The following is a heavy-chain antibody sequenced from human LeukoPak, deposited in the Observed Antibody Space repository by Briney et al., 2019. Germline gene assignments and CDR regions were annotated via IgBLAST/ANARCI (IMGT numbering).Heavy chain of an antibody. Sequence: SETLSLTCTVSGGSISSSSYYWGWIRQPPGEGLEWIGSIYYSGSTYYNPSLKSRVTRSVDTSKNQFSLKLSSVTAADTAVYYCATQWGPYGDLDYWGQGTLVTVSS. D-gene: IGHD4-17*01. J-gene: IGHJ4*02. CDR1: GGSISSSSYY. V-gene: IGHV4-39*01. CDR3: ATQWGPYGDLDY. CDR2: IYYSGST.